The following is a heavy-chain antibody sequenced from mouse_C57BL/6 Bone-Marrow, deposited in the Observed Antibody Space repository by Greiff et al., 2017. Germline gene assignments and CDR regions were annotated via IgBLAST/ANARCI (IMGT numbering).Heavy chain of an antibody. J-gene: IGHJ4*01. CDR3: ARCRGGAMDY. CDR2: IHPNSGST. D-gene: IGHD3-1*01. Sequence: QVQLQQPGAELVKPGASVKLSCKASGYTFTSYWMHWVKQRPGQGLEWIGMIHPNSGSTNYNEKLKSKATLTVDKSSSTAYMQLSSLTSEDSAVYYCARCRGGAMDYWGQGTSVTVSS. CDR1: GYTFTSYW. V-gene: IGHV1-64*01.